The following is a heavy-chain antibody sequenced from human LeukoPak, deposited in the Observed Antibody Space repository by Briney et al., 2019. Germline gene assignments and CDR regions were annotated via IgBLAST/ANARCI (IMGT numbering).Heavy chain of an antibody. J-gene: IGHJ4*02. Sequence: PSETLSLTCTVSGYSISSGYYWSWIRQPPGKGLEWIGYIYYSGSTNYNPSLKSRVTISVDTSKNQFSLKLSSVTAADTAVYYCARGIAAAPFDYWGQGTLVTVSS. CDR3: ARGIAAAPFDY. V-gene: IGHV4-61*01. D-gene: IGHD6-13*01. CDR1: GYSISSGYY. CDR2: IYYSGST.